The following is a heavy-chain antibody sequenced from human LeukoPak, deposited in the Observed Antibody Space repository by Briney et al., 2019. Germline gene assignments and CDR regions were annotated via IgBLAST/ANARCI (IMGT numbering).Heavy chain of an antibody. CDR3: ARDVPSGLFDF. CDR1: GGSISSSNYY. Sequence: SQTLSLTCTVSGGSISSSNYYWGWIRQPPGKGPEWIGSINYSGTTYYYPSLQSRVTISVDTSKNQFSLKVRSVTAADTAVYYCARDVPSGLFDFWGQGTLVTVSS. D-gene: IGHD3-10*01. J-gene: IGHJ4*02. V-gene: IGHV4-39*07. CDR2: INYSGTT.